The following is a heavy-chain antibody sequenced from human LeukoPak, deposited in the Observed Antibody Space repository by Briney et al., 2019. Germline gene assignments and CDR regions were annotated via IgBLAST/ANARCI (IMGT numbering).Heavy chain of an antibody. Sequence: GGSLRLSCAASGFTVSSNYMSWVRQAPGKGLEWVSYISSSGSTIYYADSVKGRFTISRDNAKNSLFLQVSSLRAEDTAVYYCTTSDINYRPFDNWGQGTLVTVSS. D-gene: IGHD4-11*01. J-gene: IGHJ4*02. CDR3: TTSDINYRPFDN. V-gene: IGHV3-11*04. CDR2: ISSSGSTI. CDR1: GFTVSSNY.